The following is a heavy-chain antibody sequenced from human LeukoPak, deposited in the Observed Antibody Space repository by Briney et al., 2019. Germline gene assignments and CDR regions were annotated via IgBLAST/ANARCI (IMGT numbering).Heavy chain of an antibody. V-gene: IGHV4-59*08. CDR2: IYYSGST. CDR1: GGSISRYY. CDR3: ARQPITMVRGVIVRVWYFDL. Sequence: SETLSLTCTVSGGSISRYYWSYIRQPPGKGLEWIGYIYYSGSTNYNPSLKSRVTISVDTSKNQFSLKLSSVTAADTAVYYCARQPITMVRGVIVRVWYFDLWGRGTLVTVSS. J-gene: IGHJ2*01. D-gene: IGHD3-10*01.